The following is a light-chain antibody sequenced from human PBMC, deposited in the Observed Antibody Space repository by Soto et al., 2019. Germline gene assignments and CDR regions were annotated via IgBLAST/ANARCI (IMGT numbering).Light chain of an antibody. CDR2: DVS. CDR3: RSYTISNTYV. J-gene: IGLJ1*01. V-gene: IGLV2-14*01. Sequence: QPFLTQPASVSGSPGQSITISCTGTSSDVGGYNFVSWYQQHPGKVPQLMIYDVSNRPSGVSNRFSGSKSGNTASLTISGLQAEDEAVCYCRSYTISNTYVFGTGTKVPVL. CDR1: SSDVGGYNF.